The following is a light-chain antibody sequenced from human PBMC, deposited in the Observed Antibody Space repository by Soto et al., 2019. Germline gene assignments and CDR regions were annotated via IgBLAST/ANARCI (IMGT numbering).Light chain of an antibody. CDR3: QQYENWLT. CDR2: DSF. Sequence: EIVVTQSPATLSVSPGERATLSCRASQSVSSNLAWYQQKPGQPPRLLIYDSFTRATGIPARFSGSGSGTEFTLTISSLQSEDFAVYYCQQYENWLTFGGGTKVEIK. J-gene: IGKJ4*01. V-gene: IGKV3-15*01. CDR1: QSVSSN.